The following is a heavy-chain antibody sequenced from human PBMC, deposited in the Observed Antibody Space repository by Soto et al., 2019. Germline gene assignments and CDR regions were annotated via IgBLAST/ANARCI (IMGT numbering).Heavy chain of an antibody. CDR2: ISSSSSNT. V-gene: IGHV3-48*01. CDR1: GFTFSTYS. J-gene: IGHJ4*02. Sequence: EVQLAESGGGLVQPGGSLRLSCAASGFTFSTYSMNWVRQAPGKGLEWVSYISSSSSNTYYADSVKGRFTISRDNAKNSLYLNRNSVRAEDTAVYYCARCTYYSDSTGYYQFDYWGQGTLVTVSS. D-gene: IGHD3-22*01. CDR3: ARCTYYSDSTGYYQFDY.